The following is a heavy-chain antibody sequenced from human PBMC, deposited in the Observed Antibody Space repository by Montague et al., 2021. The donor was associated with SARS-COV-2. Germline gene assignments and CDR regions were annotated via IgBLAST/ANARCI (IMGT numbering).Heavy chain of an antibody. CDR1: GFSLSTSGVG. D-gene: IGHD3-9*01. Sequence: PALGKPTQTLTLTCTFSGFSLSTSGVGVGWIRQPPGKALEWLALIYWNDDKRYSPSLKSRLTITKDTSKNQVVLTMTNMDPVDTATYYCALTRVSYDILTGYYHRDGFDIWGQGTMVTVSS. V-gene: IGHV2-5*01. CDR2: IYWNDDK. J-gene: IGHJ3*02. CDR3: ALTRVSYDILTGYYHRDGFDI.